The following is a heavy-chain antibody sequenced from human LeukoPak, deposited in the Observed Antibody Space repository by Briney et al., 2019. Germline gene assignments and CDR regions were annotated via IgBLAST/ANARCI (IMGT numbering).Heavy chain of an antibody. Sequence: GGSLRLSCAASGFPFSSFAMSWVRQAPGKGLEWVSAISGSGGSTDHADSVKGRFTISRDDSTNTVYLEMNSLRVEDTAVYYCARAEEYLGAFDIWGQGTMVTVSS. CDR2: ISGSGGST. CDR1: GFPFSSFA. D-gene: IGHD2/OR15-2a*01. J-gene: IGHJ3*02. V-gene: IGHV3-23*01. CDR3: ARAEEYLGAFDI.